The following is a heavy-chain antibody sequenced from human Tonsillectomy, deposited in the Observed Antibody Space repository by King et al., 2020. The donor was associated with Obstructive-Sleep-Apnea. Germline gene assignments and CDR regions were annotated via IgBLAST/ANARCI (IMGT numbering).Heavy chain of an antibody. CDR1: GFSFSSYG. CDR2: IWYDGSNK. Sequence: QVQLVESGGGVVQPGRSLRLSCAASGFSFSSYGMHWVRQAPGKGLEWVAVIWYDGSNKYYVDSVKGRFTISRDNSKNTLYLQMNSLGAEDTAVYYCARDRGDYDILTGFTPDAFDVWGQGTMVTVSS. J-gene: IGHJ3*01. V-gene: IGHV3-33*01. D-gene: IGHD3-9*01. CDR3: ARDRGDYDILTGFTPDAFDV.